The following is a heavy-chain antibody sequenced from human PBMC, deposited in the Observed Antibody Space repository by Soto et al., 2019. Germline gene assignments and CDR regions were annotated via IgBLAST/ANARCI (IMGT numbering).Heavy chain of an antibody. CDR2: TNAGNGNT. J-gene: IGHJ6*02. Sequence: ASVKVSCKASGYTFTSYAMHWVRQAPGQRLEWMGWTNAGNGNTKYSQKFQGRVTITRDTSASTAYMELSSLRSEDTAVYYCARTVGYYYGMDVWGQGTTVTVSS. D-gene: IGHD3-16*01. V-gene: IGHV1-3*01. CDR1: GYTFTSYA. CDR3: ARTVGYYYGMDV.